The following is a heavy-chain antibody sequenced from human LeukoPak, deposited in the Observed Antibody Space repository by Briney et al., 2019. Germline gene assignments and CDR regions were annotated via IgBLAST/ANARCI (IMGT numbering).Heavy chain of an antibody. Sequence: GGSLRLSCAASGFTVSSNYMSWVRQAPGKGLEWVSVIYSGGSTYYADSVKGRFTISRDNSKNTLYLQMNSLRAEDTAVYYCASGEEYSKYGPPPFDYWGQGTLVTVSS. V-gene: IGHV3-66*01. CDR2: IYSGGST. J-gene: IGHJ4*02. D-gene: IGHD4-11*01. CDR3: ASGEEYSKYGPPPFDY. CDR1: GFTVSSNY.